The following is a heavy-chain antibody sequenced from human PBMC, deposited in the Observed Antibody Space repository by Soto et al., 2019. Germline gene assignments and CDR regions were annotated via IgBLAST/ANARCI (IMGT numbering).Heavy chain of an antibody. CDR3: AKGLRGGYPGSRIFDY. Sequence: GGSLTLSCAASGFTFRTYAMSWVRQAPGKGLEWVSVISDNGGDTKYADSVKGRFAMSRDKSRNTLYLQMDSLRADDTAVYYCAKGLRGGYPGSRIFDYWGQGTLVTVSS. D-gene: IGHD3-10*01. V-gene: IGHV3-23*01. CDR1: GFTFRTYA. CDR2: ISDNGGDT. J-gene: IGHJ4*02.